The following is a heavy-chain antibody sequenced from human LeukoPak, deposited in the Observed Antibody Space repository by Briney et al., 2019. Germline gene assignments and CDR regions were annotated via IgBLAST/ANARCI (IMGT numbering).Heavy chain of an antibody. D-gene: IGHD1-26*01. V-gene: IGHV3-20*04. CDR3: ARRSLSGATTGYYYDS. CDR1: GITFEDYG. J-gene: IGHJ5*01. Sequence: GGSLRLSCEASGITFEDYGMTWVRQRPGRGLEYVAEINWNGDNPVYENSLRGRFTISRNNARNFVYLQMNSLRVEDTAFYYCARRSLSGATTGYYYDSWGQGTLVTVSS. CDR2: INWNGDNP.